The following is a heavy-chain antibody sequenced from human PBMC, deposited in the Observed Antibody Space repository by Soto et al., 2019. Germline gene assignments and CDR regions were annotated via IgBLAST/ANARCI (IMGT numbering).Heavy chain of an antibody. D-gene: IGHD6-13*01. CDR3: TYSSSWYYFDY. J-gene: IGHJ4*02. Sequence: GGSLRLSCAASGFTFSSYGMHWVRQAPGKGLEWVAVISYDGSNKYYADSVKGRFTISRDNSKNTLYLQMNSLRAEDTAVYYCTYSSSWYYFDYWGQGTLVTVSS. V-gene: IGHV3-30*03. CDR2: ISYDGSNK. CDR1: GFTFSSYG.